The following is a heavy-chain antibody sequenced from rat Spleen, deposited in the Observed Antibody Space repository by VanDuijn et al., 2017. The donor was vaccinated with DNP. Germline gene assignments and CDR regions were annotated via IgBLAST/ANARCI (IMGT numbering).Heavy chain of an antibody. CDR1: GFTFSDYA. CDR2: IIYDGSSI. Sequence: EVQLVESGGGLVQPGRSLKVSCAASGFTFSDYAMAWVRQSPKKGLEWVATIIYDGSSIFYRDSVKGRFTISRDNAKNTQYLQMDSLRSEDTATYYCTRDSGDWYFDFWGPGTMVTVSS. J-gene: IGHJ1*01. CDR3: TRDSGDWYFDF. V-gene: IGHV5-17*01. D-gene: IGHD1-1*01.